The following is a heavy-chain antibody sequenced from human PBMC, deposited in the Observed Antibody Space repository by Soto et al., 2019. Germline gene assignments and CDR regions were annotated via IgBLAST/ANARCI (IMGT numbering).Heavy chain of an antibody. J-gene: IGHJ6*02. CDR3: ARVGAARDRDDSPGPKLYYFYGVDV. CDR1: GFTFRNYW. Sequence: PGGSLRLSCVGSGFTFRNYWMSWVRQAPGKGLEWVANIKQDGSERYYVDSVKGRFTISRDNAKNSLYLQMNSLRVEDTAVYYCARVGAARDRDDSPGPKLYYFYGVDVWGQGTTVTVSS. D-gene: IGHD6-6*01. V-gene: IGHV3-7*01. CDR2: IKQDGSER.